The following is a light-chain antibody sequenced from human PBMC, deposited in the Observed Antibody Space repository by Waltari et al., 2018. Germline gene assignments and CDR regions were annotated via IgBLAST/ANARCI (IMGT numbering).Light chain of an antibody. CDR3: MQSLQAVWT. V-gene: IGKV2-28*01. CDR2: LGS. J-gene: IGKJ1*01. Sequence: DIVVTQSPLSLPVTPGEPASIPCRSSQSRLHRIGNNYLDWYLQKPGQSPQLLIYLGSNRASGVPDRFSGSGSGTDFTLKISRVEAEDVGVYCCMQSLQAVWTFGQGTKVEIK. CDR1: QSRLHRIGNNY.